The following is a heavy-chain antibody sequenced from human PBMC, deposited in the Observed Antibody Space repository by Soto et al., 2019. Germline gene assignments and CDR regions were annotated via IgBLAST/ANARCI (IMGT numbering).Heavy chain of an antibody. Sequence: PSETLSLTCTVSGGSISSGGYYWGWIRQHPGKGLEWIGYIYYSGSPYYNPSLKSRVTISVDTSKNQFSLKLSSVTAADTAVYYCARGGHGDYTYYYYGMDVWGQGTTVTVS. CDR1: GGSISSGGYY. D-gene: IGHD4-17*01. CDR3: ARGGHGDYTYYYYGMDV. CDR2: IYYSGSP. J-gene: IGHJ6*02. V-gene: IGHV4-31*03.